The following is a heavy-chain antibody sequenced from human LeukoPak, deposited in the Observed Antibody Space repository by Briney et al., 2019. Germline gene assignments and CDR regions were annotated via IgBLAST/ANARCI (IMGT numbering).Heavy chain of an antibody. CDR3: AKELSLGYFDY. D-gene: IGHD3-16*02. J-gene: IGHJ4*02. V-gene: IGHV3-9*01. CDR1: GFTFDDYA. Sequence: GGSLRLSCAVSGFTFDDYAMHWVRQAPGKGLEWVSGISWNSGSIGYADSVKGRFTISRDNAKNSLYLQMNSLRAEDTALYYCAKELSLGYFDYWGQGTLVTVSS. CDR2: ISWNSGSI.